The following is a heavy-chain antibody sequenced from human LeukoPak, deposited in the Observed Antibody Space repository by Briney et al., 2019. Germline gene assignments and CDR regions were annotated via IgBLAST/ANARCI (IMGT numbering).Heavy chain of an antibody. Sequence: ASVNVSCKVSGYMFTELCMHWVRQAPGKGLEWMGNFDPEDGETVYAQKFQGRVTMTEDTSTDTAYMELSSLRSEDTAVYYCATHSPEWRYSGYSNYYYMDVWGKGTTVTVSS. D-gene: IGHD5-12*01. J-gene: IGHJ6*03. CDR2: FDPEDGET. CDR3: ATHSPEWRYSGYSNYYYMDV. CDR1: GYMFTELC. V-gene: IGHV1-24*01.